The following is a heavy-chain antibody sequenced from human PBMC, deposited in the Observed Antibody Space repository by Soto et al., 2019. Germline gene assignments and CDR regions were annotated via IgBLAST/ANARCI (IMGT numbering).Heavy chain of an antibody. V-gene: IGHV3-30-3*01. CDR2: ISYDGSNK. D-gene: IGHD6-19*01. Sequence: QVQLVESGGGVVQPGRSLRLCCAASGFTFSSYAMHWVRQAPGKGLEWVAVISYDGSNKYYADSVKGRFTISRDNSKNTLYLQMNSLRAEDTAVYYCARSAVAGTYYYYGMDVWGQGTTVTVSS. CDR3: ARSAVAGTYYYYGMDV. J-gene: IGHJ6*02. CDR1: GFTFSSYA.